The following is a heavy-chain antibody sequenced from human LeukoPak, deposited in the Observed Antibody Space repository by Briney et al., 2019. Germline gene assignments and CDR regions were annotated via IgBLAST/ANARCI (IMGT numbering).Heavy chain of an antibody. V-gene: IGHV4-59*12. CDR3: VRDGGAGFDY. J-gene: IGHJ4*02. CDR1: GGSISSYY. Sequence: KPSETLSLTCTVSGGSISSYYWSWIRQPPGKGLEWIGYIYYSGSTNYNPSLKSRVTISVDTSKNQFSLKLSSVTAADTAVYYCVRDGGAGFDYWGQGTLVTVSS. CDR2: IYYSGST. D-gene: IGHD3-16*01.